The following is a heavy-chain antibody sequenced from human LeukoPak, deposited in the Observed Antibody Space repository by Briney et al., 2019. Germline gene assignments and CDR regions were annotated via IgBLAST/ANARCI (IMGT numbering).Heavy chain of an antibody. CDR1: GFTFSSYG. Sequence: GGSLRLSCAASGFTFSSYGMHWVRQAPGKGLEWVAVIWYDGSNKYYADSVKGRFTISRDNSKNTLYLQMNSLRAEDTAVYYCAKDGTWFGELLTLSYFDYWGQGTLVTVSS. J-gene: IGHJ4*02. V-gene: IGHV3-33*06. D-gene: IGHD3-10*01. CDR2: IWYDGSNK. CDR3: AKDGTWFGELLTLSYFDY.